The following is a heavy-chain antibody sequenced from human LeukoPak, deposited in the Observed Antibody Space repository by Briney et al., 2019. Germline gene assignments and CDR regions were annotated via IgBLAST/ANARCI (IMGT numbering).Heavy chain of an antibody. CDR3: ARDVCSSTSCYVGWFDP. J-gene: IGHJ5*02. V-gene: IGHV1-69*06. Sequence: GASVKVSCKASGGTFSSYAISWVRQAPGQVLEWMGGIIPIFGTANYAQKFQGRVTITADKSTSTAYMELSSLRSEDTAVYYCARDVCSSTSCYVGWFDPWGQGTLVTVSS. CDR2: IIPIFGTA. CDR1: GGTFSSYA. D-gene: IGHD2-2*01.